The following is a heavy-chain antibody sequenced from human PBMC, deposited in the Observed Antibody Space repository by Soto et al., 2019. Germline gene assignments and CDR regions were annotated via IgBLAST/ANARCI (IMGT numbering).Heavy chain of an antibody. J-gene: IGHJ4*02. CDR2: ISGSGGST. Sequence: GESLKISCAASGFTFSSYAMSWVRQAPGKGLEWVSAISGSGGSTYYADSVKGRFTISRDNSKNTLYLQMNSLRAEDTAVYYCAKAQLYRSGYDHYYFDYWGQGTLVTVSS. CDR1: GFTFSSYA. V-gene: IGHV3-23*01. D-gene: IGHD3-22*01. CDR3: AKAQLYRSGYDHYYFDY.